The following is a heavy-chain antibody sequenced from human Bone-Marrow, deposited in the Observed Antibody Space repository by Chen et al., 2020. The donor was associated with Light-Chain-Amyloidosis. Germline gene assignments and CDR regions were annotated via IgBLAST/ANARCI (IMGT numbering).Heavy chain of an antibody. D-gene: IGHD5-12*01. V-gene: IGHV5-51*01. CDR1: GYTFPNYW. CDR3: ARRRDGYNFDY. J-gene: IGHJ4*02. CDR2: IYADDSDA. Sequence: KISCKGYGYTFPNYWIGWVRQMPGKGLEWMGVIYADDSDARYSPSFEGQVTISADKSITTAYLQWRSLKASDTAMYYCARRRDGYNFDYWGQGTLVTVSS.